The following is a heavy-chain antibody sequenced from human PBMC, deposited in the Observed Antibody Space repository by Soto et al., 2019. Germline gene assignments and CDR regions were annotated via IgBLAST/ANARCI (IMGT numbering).Heavy chain of an antibody. CDR3: ARDDWNPSPYYYYGMDV. J-gene: IGHJ6*02. V-gene: IGHV1-2*04. D-gene: IGHD1-1*01. CDR2: INPNSGGT. Sequence: ASVKVSCKASGYTFTGYYMHWVRQAPGQRLEWMGWINPNSGGTNYAQKFQGWVTMTRDTSISTAYMELSRLRSDDTAVYYCARDDWNPSPYYYYGMDVWGQGTTVTVSS. CDR1: GYTFTGYY.